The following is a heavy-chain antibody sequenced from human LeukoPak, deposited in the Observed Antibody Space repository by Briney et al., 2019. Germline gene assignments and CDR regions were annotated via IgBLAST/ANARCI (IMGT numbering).Heavy chain of an antibody. D-gene: IGHD3-22*01. Sequence: GGSLRLSCAASGFTFSSYSMNWVRQAPGKGLEWVSSISSSSSYIYYADSVKGRFTISRDNAKNSLYLQMNSLRAEDTAVYYCARENDSSGYYIDYWGQGTLVTVPS. CDR3: ARENDSSGYYIDY. CDR2: ISSSSSYI. J-gene: IGHJ4*02. V-gene: IGHV3-21*01. CDR1: GFTFSSYS.